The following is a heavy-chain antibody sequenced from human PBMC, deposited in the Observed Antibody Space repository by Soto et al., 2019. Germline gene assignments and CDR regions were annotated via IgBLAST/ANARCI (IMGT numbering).Heavy chain of an antibody. D-gene: IGHD2-8*01. CDR2: IRSKANSYAT. J-gene: IGHJ6*02. CDR3: TRLFVDGASYYGMDV. CDR1: GFTFSGSA. Sequence: EVQLVESGGGLVQPGGSLKLSCAASGFTFSGSAMHWVRQASGKGLEWVGRIRSKANSYATAYAASVKGRFTISRDDSTNTAYLQMNSLKTEDTAVYYYTRLFVDGASYYGMDVWGQGTTVTVSS. V-gene: IGHV3-73*01.